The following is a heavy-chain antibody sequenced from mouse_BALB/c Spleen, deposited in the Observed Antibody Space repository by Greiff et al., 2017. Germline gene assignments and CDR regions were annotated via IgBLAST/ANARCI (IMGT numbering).Heavy chain of an antibody. Sequence: EVQLKESGAELVKPGASVKLSCTASGFNIKDTYMHWVKQRPEQGLEWIGRIDPANGNTKYDPKFQGKATITADTSSNTAYLQLSSLTSEDTAVYYCARAHYYGYFDYWGQGTTLTVSS. D-gene: IGHD1-2*01. CDR2: IDPANGNT. CDR3: ARAHYYGYFDY. J-gene: IGHJ2*01. V-gene: IGHV14-3*02. CDR1: GFNIKDTY.